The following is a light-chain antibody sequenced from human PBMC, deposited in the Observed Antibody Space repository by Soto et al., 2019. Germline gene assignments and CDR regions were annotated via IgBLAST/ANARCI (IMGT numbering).Light chain of an antibody. J-gene: IGLJ2*01. Sequence: QSVLTQPPSVSGAPGQRVTISCTGSSSNIGPGYDVHWYQQLPGTAPKLLIYSNTNRPSGVPDRFSGSRSGTSASLTISGLQAEDEADYYCNSYTNSSAVVFGGGTKVTVL. CDR2: SNT. CDR3: NSYTNSSAVV. CDR1: SSNIGPGYD. V-gene: IGLV1-40*01.